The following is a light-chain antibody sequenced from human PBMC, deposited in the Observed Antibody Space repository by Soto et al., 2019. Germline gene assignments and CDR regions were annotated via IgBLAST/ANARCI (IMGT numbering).Light chain of an antibody. J-gene: IGKJ1*01. CDR3: QQYNDWPPQVT. CDR1: QFVSSY. V-gene: IGKV3-15*01. CDR2: DAS. Sequence: EIVMTQSPATLSASSGERATLSCRASQFVSSYLAWYQQRPGQAPRLLIYDASTRAIGIPARFGGSGSGTEFTLTISSLQSEDFAVYYCQQYNDWPPQVTFGQGTKVDIK.